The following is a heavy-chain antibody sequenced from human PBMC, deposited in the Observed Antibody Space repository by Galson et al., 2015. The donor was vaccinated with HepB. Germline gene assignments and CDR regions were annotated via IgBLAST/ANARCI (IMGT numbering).Heavy chain of an antibody. CDR2: ISGSGGST. CDR3: AKARTEDYDFWSGYFPFDY. J-gene: IGHJ4*02. CDR1: GFTFSSYA. Sequence: SLRLSCAASGFTFSSYAMSWVRQAPGKGLEWVSAISGSGGSTYYADSVKGRFTISRDNSKNTLYLQMNSLRAEDTAVYYCAKARTEDYDFWSGYFPFDYWGQGTLVTVSS. V-gene: IGHV3-23*01. D-gene: IGHD3-3*01.